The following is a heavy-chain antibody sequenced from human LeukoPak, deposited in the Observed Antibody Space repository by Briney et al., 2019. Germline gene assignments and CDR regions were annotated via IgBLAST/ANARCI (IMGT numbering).Heavy chain of an antibody. CDR2: INPSGGST. J-gene: IGHJ4*02. V-gene: IGHV1-46*01. CDR1: GYTFTSYY. D-gene: IGHD3-22*01. CDR3: AGDMTYYYDSSGSPSTYFDY. Sequence: ASVKVSCKASGYTFTSYYMHWVRQAPGQGLEWMGIINPSGGSTSYAQKFQGRVTMTRDTSTSTVYMELSSLRSEDTAVYYCAGDMTYYYDSSGSPSTYFDYWGQGTLVTVSS.